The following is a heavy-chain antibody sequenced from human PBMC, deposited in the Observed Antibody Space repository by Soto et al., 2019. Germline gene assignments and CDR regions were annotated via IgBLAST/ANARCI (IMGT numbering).Heavy chain of an antibody. V-gene: IGHV6-1*01. J-gene: IGHJ6*02. CDR3: AREVKTGTTFTGMDV. D-gene: IGHD1-7*01. CDR1: GGSVSSNSAA. CDR2: TYYRSKWYN. Sequence: QTRSLTCAISGGSVSSNSAAWNLIRESPSRGLEWLGRTYYRSKWYNDYAVSVKSRITINPDTSKNQFSLQLNSVTPEDTAVYYCAREVKTGTTFTGMDVWGQGTTVTVSS.